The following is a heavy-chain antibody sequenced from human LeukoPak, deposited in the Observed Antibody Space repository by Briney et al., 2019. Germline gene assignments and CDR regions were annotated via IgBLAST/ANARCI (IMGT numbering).Heavy chain of an antibody. CDR3: ARDGYGDARFDY. D-gene: IGHD4-17*01. CDR1: GGSFSSSSYY. Sequence: SETLSLTCTVSGGSFSSSSYYWGWIRQSPGKGLEWIGYIYYSGSTYYNPSLKSRVTISVDTSKDQFSLKLSSGTAADTAVYYCARDGYGDARFDYWGQGTLVTVSS. CDR2: IYYSGST. J-gene: IGHJ4*02. V-gene: IGHV4-39*07.